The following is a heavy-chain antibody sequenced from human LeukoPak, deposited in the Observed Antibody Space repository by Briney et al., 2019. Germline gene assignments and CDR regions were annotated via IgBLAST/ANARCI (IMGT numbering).Heavy chain of an antibody. J-gene: IGHJ4*02. D-gene: IGHD3-9*01. CDR1: GYTFTSYY. V-gene: IGHV1-2*02. CDR2: INPNSGGT. Sequence: GASVKVSCKASGYTFTSYYMHWVRQAPGQGLEWMGWINPNSGGTNYAQKFQGRVTMTRDTSISTAYMELSRLRSDDTAVYYCARGPAYYDILTGYYTLWYFDYWGQGTLVTVSS. CDR3: ARGPAYYDILTGYYTLWYFDY.